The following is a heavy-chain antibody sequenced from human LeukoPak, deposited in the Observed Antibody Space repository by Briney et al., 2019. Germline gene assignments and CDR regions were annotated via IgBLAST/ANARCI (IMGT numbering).Heavy chain of an antibody. CDR3: AREGIAAAATGFDY. CDR2: IYYSGST. CDR1: GGSISSGDYY. V-gene: IGHV4-30-4*08. D-gene: IGHD6-13*01. Sequence: SQTLSLTCTVSGGSISSGDYYWSWIRQPPGKGLEWIGYIYYSGSTYYNPSLKSRVTISVDTSKNQFSLKLSSVTAADTAVYYCAREGIAAAATGFDYWGQGTLVTVSS. J-gene: IGHJ4*02.